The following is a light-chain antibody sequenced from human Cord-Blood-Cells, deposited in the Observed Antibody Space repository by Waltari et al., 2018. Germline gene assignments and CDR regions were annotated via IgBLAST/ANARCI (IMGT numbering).Light chain of an antibody. CDR3: HSYDSSLSGYV. J-gene: IGLJ1*01. CDR1: SPNIGAGYD. CDR2: GNS. Sequence: QSVLTQPPSVSVVPGQGVTISCPGSSPNIGAGYDVPLSQQVPGTAPKLLIYGNSMPPSGIPDRFSGSKSGTSASLAISGLQAEDGADYYCHSYDSSLSGYVFGTGTKVTVL. V-gene: IGLV1-40*01.